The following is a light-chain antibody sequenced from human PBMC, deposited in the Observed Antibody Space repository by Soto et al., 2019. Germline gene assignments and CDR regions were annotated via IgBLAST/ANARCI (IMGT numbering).Light chain of an antibody. Sequence: SVLTQPPSPSGSPGQSVTISCTGTSSDIGGYNFVSWYQHHPGKAPKLMIYEVTKRPSGVPDRFSGSKSGNTASLTVSGLQAEDEADYYCSSYGGSNIPYVFGTGTKVTVL. CDR3: SSYGGSNIPYV. CDR2: EVT. J-gene: IGLJ1*01. CDR1: SSDIGGYNF. V-gene: IGLV2-8*01.